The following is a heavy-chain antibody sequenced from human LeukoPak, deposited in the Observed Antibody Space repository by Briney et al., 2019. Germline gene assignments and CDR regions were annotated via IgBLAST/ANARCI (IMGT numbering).Heavy chain of an antibody. CDR2: IYTDEGT. D-gene: IGHD1-26*01. V-gene: IGHV3-53*01. Sequence: GGSLRLSCAASGFSVSTNYMSWIRQAPGKGLEWVSVIYTDEGTDYAESVKGRFTISRDNSKSTLYLQMNSLRGDDTAVYSCARDNSGSYYYFDYWGQGTLVTVSS. CDR1: GFSVSTNY. J-gene: IGHJ4*02. CDR3: ARDNSGSYYYFDY.